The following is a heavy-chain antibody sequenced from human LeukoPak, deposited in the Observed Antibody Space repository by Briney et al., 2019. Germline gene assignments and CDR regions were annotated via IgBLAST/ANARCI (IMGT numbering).Heavy chain of an antibody. V-gene: IGHV4-39*01. Sequence: SETLSLTXTVSGGSISTSAFYWGWIRQPPGKGLEWIGSIYDSGNEFYNPSLKSRVTISADTSKKQFSLKLNSVTAADTAMYYCARQISDYYYYYMDVWGEGITVTVSS. D-gene: IGHD2/OR15-2a*01. CDR2: IYDSGNE. CDR1: GGSISTSAFY. CDR3: ARQISDYYYYYMDV. J-gene: IGHJ6*03.